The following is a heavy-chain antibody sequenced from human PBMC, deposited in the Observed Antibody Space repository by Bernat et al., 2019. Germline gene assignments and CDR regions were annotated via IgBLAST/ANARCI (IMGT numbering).Heavy chain of an antibody. D-gene: IGHD5-18*01. Sequence: QVQLVESGGGVVQPGRSLRPSCAASGFTFSSYAMHWVRQAPGKGLEWVAVISYDGSNKYYADSVKGRLTISRDNSKNTLYLQMNSLRAEDTAVYYCARPWPADTLDYWGQGTLVTVSS. CDR1: GFTFSSYA. V-gene: IGHV3-30-3*01. CDR3: ARPWPADTLDY. CDR2: ISYDGSNK. J-gene: IGHJ4*02.